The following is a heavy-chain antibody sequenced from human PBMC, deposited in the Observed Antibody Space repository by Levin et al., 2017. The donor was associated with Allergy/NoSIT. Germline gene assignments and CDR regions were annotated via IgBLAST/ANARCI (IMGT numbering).Heavy chain of an antibody. CDR1: GGSISSGDYY. CDR2: IYYSGST. Sequence: LSQTLSLTCPVSGGSISSGDYYWSWIRQPPGKGLEWIGYIYYSGSTYYNPSLKSRVTISVDTSKNQFSLKLSSVTAADTAVYSCARCPNYYYYMDVWGKGTTVTVSS. CDR3: ARCPNYYYYMDV. J-gene: IGHJ6*03. V-gene: IGHV4-30-4*01.